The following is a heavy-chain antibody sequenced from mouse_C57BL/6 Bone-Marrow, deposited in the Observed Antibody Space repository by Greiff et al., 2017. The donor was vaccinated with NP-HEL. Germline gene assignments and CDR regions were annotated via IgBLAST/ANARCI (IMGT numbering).Heavy chain of an antibody. D-gene: IGHD1-1*01. CDR1: GFNIKDDY. V-gene: IGHV14-4*01. CDR2: IDPENGDT. CDR3: TTGGSSPYAMDY. Sequence: VQLQQSGAELVRPGASVKLSCTVSGFNIKDDYMHWVKQRPEQGLEWIGWIDPENGDTEYASKFQGKATITADTSSNTAYLQLNSLTSEDTAVDYCTTGGSSPYAMDYWGQGTSVTVSS. J-gene: IGHJ4*01.